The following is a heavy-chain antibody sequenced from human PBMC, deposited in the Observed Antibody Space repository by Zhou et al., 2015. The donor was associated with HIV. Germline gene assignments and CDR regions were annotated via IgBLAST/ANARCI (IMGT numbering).Heavy chain of an antibody. D-gene: IGHD4-17*01. CDR3: ARDFEEDGDYGRAFDF. V-gene: IGHV1-69*12. J-gene: IGHJ3*01. CDR2: IIPIFGSG. Sequence: QVQLVQSGAEVKKPGSSVKVSCKTSGGSFSSYPIHWVRQAPGQGLEWMGRIIPIFGSGDYAQKFQGRVTITADESTSTVYMELSGLTSEDTAIYYCARDFEEDGDYGRAFDFWGPRGNGHRLF. CDR1: GGSFSSYP.